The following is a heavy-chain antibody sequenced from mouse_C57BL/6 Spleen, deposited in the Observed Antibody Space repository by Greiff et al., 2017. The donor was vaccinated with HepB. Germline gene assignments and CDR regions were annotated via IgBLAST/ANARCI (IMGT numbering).Heavy chain of an antibody. CDR2: IHPNSGST. D-gene: IGHD1-1*01. J-gene: IGHJ1*03. CDR1: GYTFTSYW. CDR3: AKGYGSSYEYFDV. Sequence: QVQLQQPGAELVKPGASVKLSCKASGYTFTSYWMHWVKQRPGQGLEWIGMIHPNSGSTNYNEKFKSKATLTVDKSSSTAYMQLSSLTSEDSAVYYCAKGYGSSYEYFDVWGTGTTVTVSS. V-gene: IGHV1-64*01.